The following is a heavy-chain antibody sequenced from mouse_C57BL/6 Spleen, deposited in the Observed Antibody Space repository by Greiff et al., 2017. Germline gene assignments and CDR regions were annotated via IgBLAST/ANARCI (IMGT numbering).Heavy chain of an antibody. V-gene: IGHV1-54*01. J-gene: IGHJ2*01. D-gene: IGHD1-1*01. CDR1: GYAFTNYL. Sequence: VKLMESGAELVRPGTSVKVSCKASGYAFTNYLIEWVKQRPGQGLEWIGVINPGSGGTNYNEKFKGKATLTADKSSSTAYMQLSSLTSEDSAVYFCARSDYGSHYWGQGTTLTVSS. CDR3: ARSDYGSHY. CDR2: INPGSGGT.